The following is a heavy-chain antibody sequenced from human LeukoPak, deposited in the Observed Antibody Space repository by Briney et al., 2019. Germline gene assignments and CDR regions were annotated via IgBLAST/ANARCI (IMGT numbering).Heavy chain of an antibody. CDR2: ISGSGGST. CDR1: GFTFSSYA. D-gene: IGHD3-22*01. V-gene: IGHV3-23*01. Sequence: PGGSLRLSCAASGFTFSSYAMSWVRQAPGKGLEWVPAISGSGGSTYYADSVKGRFTISRDNSKNTLYLQMNSLRAEDTAVYYCAGGLTDYYDTSGYFDYWGQGTLVTVSS. CDR3: AGGLTDYYDTSGYFDY. J-gene: IGHJ4*02.